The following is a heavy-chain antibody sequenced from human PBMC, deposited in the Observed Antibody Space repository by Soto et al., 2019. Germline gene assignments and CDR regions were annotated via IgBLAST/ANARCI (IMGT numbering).Heavy chain of an antibody. Sequence: EVQLVESGGGLVQPGGSLRLSCAASGFTFSSYWMSWVRQAPGKGLEWVANIKQDGSEKYYVDSVKGRFTISRDNAKNSLYLLMNSLRAEDTAVYYCARVLGYSGYRLPDYWGQGTLVTVSS. J-gene: IGHJ4*02. D-gene: IGHD5-12*01. CDR3: ARVLGYSGYRLPDY. CDR1: GFTFSSYW. V-gene: IGHV3-7*01. CDR2: IKQDGSEK.